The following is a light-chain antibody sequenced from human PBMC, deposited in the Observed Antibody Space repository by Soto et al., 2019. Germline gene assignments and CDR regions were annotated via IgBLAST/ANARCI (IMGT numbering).Light chain of an antibody. CDR2: DAS. J-gene: IGKJ5*01. CDR1: QSVSSAF. Sequence: IVLTQSPGTLSLSPGERATLSCRASQSVSSAFFAWYQQKPGQAPRLLIYDASNRATGIPARFSGSGSGTDFTLTISSLEPEDFAVYYCQQRSNWPSITFGQGTRLEIK. CDR3: QQRSNWPSIT. V-gene: IGKV3-11*01.